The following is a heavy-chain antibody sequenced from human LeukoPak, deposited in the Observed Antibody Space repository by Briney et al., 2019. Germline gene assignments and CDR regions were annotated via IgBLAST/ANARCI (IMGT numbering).Heavy chain of an antibody. CDR1: GFTFSNYW. D-gene: IGHD1-26*01. CDR3: TRPDWATGSYDKF. Sequence: GGSLRLSCTASGFTFSNYWMHWVRQAPGKGLMWVSRIKSDGTSTTYADSVKGRFTISRDNAKNTLFLQMTGLRVEDTAMYYCTRPDWATGSYDKFWGKGTRVTVS. CDR2: IKSDGTST. V-gene: IGHV3-74*03. J-gene: IGHJ4*02.